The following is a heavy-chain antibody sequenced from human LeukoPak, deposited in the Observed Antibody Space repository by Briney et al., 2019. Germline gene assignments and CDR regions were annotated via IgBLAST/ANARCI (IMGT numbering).Heavy chain of an antibody. V-gene: IGHV4-39*01. J-gene: IGHJ4*02. CDR3: ARHPRYCSSTTCYYADY. CDR1: GGSISSSSYF. Sequence: SVTLSLTCTVSGGSISSSSYFWGWIRQPPGKGLEWIGIIYYSGSTYYNPSLKSRVTISVDTSKNHFSLKLSSVTAADTAVYYCARHPRYCSSTTCYYADYWGRGTLVTVSS. CDR2: IYYSGST. D-gene: IGHD2-2*01.